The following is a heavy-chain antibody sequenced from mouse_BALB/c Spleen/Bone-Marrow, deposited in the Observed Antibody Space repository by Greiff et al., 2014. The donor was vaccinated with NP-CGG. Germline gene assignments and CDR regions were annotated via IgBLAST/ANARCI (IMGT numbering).Heavy chain of an antibody. D-gene: IGHD2-4*01. CDR1: GFNIKDTY. Sequence: VQLKQSGAELVKPGASVKLSCTASGFNIKDTYMHWVKQRPEQGLEWIGRIDPANGNTKYDPKFQGKATITADTSSNTAYLQLSIQTSEETAFYYCASVDDYIYWGQGTLVTVSA. V-gene: IGHV14-3*02. J-gene: IGHJ3*01. CDR2: IDPANGNT. CDR3: ASVDDYIY.